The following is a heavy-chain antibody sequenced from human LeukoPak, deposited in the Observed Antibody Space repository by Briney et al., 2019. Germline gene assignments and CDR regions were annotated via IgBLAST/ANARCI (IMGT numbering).Heavy chain of an antibody. Sequence: SQTLSLTCAISGDIVSSNSAAWNWIRQSPSRGLEWLERTYYRSKLCNDYAVSVKSRLTINPDTSKNQFSLQLNSVTPEDTAVYYCAKQVGATPYFDYWGQGTLVTVSS. J-gene: IGHJ4*02. V-gene: IGHV6-1*01. CDR3: AKQVGATPYFDY. CDR2: TYYRSKLCN. D-gene: IGHD1-26*01. CDR1: GDIVSSNSAA.